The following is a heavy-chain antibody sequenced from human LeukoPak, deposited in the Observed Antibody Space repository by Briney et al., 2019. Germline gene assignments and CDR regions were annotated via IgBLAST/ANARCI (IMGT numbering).Heavy chain of an antibody. D-gene: IGHD2-15*01. CDR1: AFTFSSYG. CDR3: ATIGRGYCSGGSCNDNWFDP. Sequence: PGGSPRLSCAASAFTFSSYGMHWVRQAPGKGLEWVAFIRYDGSNKYYADSVKGRFTISRDNSKNTPYLQMNSLRAEDTAVYYCATIGRGYCSGGSCNDNWFDPWGQGTLVTVSS. CDR2: IRYDGSNK. J-gene: IGHJ5*02. V-gene: IGHV3-30*02.